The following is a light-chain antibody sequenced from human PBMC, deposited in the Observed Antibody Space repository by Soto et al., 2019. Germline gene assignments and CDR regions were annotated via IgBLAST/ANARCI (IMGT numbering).Light chain of an antibody. V-gene: IGKV3-20*01. CDR2: GAS. Sequence: ILLTQSPATLSLSAGERATLSCRASQSVSSYLAWYQQKPGQAPRLLIYGASSRATCIPDRFSGSGSGTDFTLTLSRLEPEDFAGYYCQEYGSLPWTFGQRAKV. CDR1: QSVSSY. J-gene: IGKJ1*01. CDR3: QEYGSLPWT.